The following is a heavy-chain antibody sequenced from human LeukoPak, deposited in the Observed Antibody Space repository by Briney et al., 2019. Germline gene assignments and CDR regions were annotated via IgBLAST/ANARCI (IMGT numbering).Heavy chain of an antibody. V-gene: IGHV3-74*01. J-gene: IGHJ5*02. CDR3: ARESSLMVRGVIIYNCLDP. CDR2: INSDGSST. D-gene: IGHD3-10*01. Sequence: GGSLSLSCAASGFTFSSYWMHWVRQAPGKGLVWVSRINSDGSSTSYADSVKGRFTISRDNAKNTLYLQMNSLRAEDTAVYYCARESSLMVRGVIIYNCLDPWGQGTLVTVSS. CDR1: GFTFSSYW.